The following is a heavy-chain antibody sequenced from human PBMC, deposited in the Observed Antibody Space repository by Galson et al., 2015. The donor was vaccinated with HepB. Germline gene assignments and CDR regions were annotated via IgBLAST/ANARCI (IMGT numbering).Heavy chain of an antibody. CDR3: ARGGRVAEDAFDM. Sequence: TLSLTYAVSGGSISSGGYSWSWIRQPPGKGLEWIGYIYHSGSTYYNPSLKSRVTISVDRPKHQFSLKLSSVTAADTAVYYCARGGRVAEDAFDMWGQGTMVTVSS. CDR2: IYHSGST. CDR1: GGSISSGGYS. V-gene: IGHV4-30-2*01. J-gene: IGHJ3*02. D-gene: IGHD2-15*01.